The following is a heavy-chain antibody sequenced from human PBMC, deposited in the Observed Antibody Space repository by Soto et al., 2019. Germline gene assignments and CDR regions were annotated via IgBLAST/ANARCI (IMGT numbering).Heavy chain of an antibody. V-gene: IGHV3-7*01. CDR1: GFKCSNNW. D-gene: IGHD5-12*01. J-gene: IGHJ4*02. CDR2: IKQDGSEQ. Sequence: PGGTLRLSCVNSGFKCSNNWRIWIRQATGKGLEWVANIKQDGSEQYYVGSVKGRFIISRDNVLNTLYLQMDSLRAEDTAVYYCATGPHVEMATAFWGQGTLATVSS. CDR3: ATGPHVEMATAF.